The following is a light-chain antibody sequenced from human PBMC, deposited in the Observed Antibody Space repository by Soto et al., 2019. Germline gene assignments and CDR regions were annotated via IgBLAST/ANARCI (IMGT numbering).Light chain of an antibody. CDR2: GAS. J-gene: IGKJ3*01. Sequence: DIQLTQSPSSVSAAVRDRITITCRASRNISTWLAWYQHKPGKAPKVLIYGASTLQSGVPSRFSGSGSGTDVILTINNLQPEDFGTYYCQQAYSFPRITFGPGTKVEIK. CDR1: RNISTW. V-gene: IGKV1-12*01. CDR3: QQAYSFPRIT.